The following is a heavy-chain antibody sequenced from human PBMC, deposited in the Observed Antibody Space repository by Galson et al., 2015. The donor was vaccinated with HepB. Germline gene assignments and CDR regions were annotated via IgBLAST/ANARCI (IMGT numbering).Heavy chain of an antibody. J-gene: IGHJ4*02. Sequence: SLRLSCAASGFTVNSNFMTWVRQAPGKGLEWVSVISSGGNTYYADSVKGRFTISRHYSKNTLYLQMNSLRPEDTAVYFCARNGVRGLIKNHYFDNWGQGTLVTVSS. CDR3: ARNGVRGLIKNHYFDN. CDR1: GFTVNSNF. CDR2: ISSGGNT. D-gene: IGHD3-10*01. V-gene: IGHV3-53*04.